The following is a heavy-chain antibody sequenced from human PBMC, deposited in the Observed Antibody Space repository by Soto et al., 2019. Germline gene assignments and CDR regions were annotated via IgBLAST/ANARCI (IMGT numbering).Heavy chain of an antibody. J-gene: IGHJ6*03. D-gene: IGHD3-3*01. Sequence: EVQLVESGGGLVQPGGSLRLSCAASGFTVSSNYMSWVRQAPGKGLEWVSVIYSGGSTYYADSVKGRFTISRDNSKNTLYLQMNSLRAEDTAVYYCASSTLFDFWSGYRDYYYYSMDVWGKGTTVTVSS. CDR3: ASSTLFDFWSGYRDYYYYSMDV. V-gene: IGHV3-66*01. CDR1: GFTVSSNY. CDR2: IYSGGST.